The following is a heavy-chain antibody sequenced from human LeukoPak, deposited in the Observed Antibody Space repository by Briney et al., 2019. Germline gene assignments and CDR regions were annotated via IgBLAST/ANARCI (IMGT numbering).Heavy chain of an antibody. D-gene: IGHD6-13*01. J-gene: IGHJ3*02. CDR3: ARENLGIAAAGIDAFDI. CDR1: GYTFTSYA. CDR2: INAGNGNT. Sequence: ASVKVSCKASGYTFTSYAMHWVRQAPGQRLEWMGWINAGNGNTKYSQEFQGRVTITRDTSASTAYMELSSLRSEDMAVYYCARENLGIAAAGIDAFDIWGQGAMVTVSS. V-gene: IGHV1-3*03.